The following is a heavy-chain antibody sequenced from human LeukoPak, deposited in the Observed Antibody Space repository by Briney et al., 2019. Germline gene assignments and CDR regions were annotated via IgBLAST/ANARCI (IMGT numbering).Heavy chain of an antibody. V-gene: IGHV3-23*01. Sequence: GGSLRLSCAASRFTFSSYAMSWVRQAPGKGLEWVLAISSSGAYYADSVKGRFTISRDNSKNTLYLQMNSLRAEDTAVYYCAKDATGTTAYYFDPWGQGTLVTVSS. J-gene: IGHJ4*02. D-gene: IGHD1-1*01. CDR2: ISSSGA. CDR3: AKDATGTTAYYFDP. CDR1: RFTFSSYA.